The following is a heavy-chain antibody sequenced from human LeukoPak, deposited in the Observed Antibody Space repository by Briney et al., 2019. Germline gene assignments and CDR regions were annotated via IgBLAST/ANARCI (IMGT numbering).Heavy chain of an antibody. CDR3: TNSDYYYGMDV. D-gene: IGHD2-15*01. J-gene: IGHJ6*02. CDR1: GFTFSNAW. V-gene: IGHV3-15*01. CDR2: IKSKTDGGTT. Sequence: PGGSLRLSCAASGFTFSNAWMSWVRRAPGKGLEWVGRIKSKTDGGTTDYAAPVKGRFTISRDDSKNTLYLQMNSLKTEDTAVYYCTNSDYYYGMDVWGQGTTVTVSS.